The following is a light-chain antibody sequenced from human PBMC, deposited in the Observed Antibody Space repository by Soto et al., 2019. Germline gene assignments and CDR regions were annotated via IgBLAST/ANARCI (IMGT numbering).Light chain of an antibody. CDR2: DAS. CDR1: RNIERW. J-gene: IGKJ1*01. Sequence: DIQMTQSPSTLSASLGDRVTIRCRASRNIERWLAWYQQKPGRAPKLLISDASTLETGVPSRFSGGGSGTEFTLTISNLQADDFATYYCQHCDTYWAFGPGTRVEVE. CDR3: QHCDTYWA. V-gene: IGKV1-5*01.